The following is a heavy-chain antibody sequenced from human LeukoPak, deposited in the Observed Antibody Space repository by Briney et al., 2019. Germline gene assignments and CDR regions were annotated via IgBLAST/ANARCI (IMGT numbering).Heavy chain of an antibody. D-gene: IGHD2-15*01. Sequence: GASVKVSCKTSGYTFSNYGISWVRRAPGQGLEWMGWISAYNDKTNYAQKFQGRLTMTTDTTTSTAYLELRSLRTDDTAVYYCARDRFFTWQLLRSGSDYWGQGTLVSVSS. CDR3: ARDRFFTWQLLRSGSDY. V-gene: IGHV1-18*01. CDR2: ISAYNDKT. CDR1: GYTFSNYG. J-gene: IGHJ4*02.